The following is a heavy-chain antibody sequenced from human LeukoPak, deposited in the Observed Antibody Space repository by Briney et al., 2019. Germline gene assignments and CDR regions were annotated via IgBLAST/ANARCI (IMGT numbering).Heavy chain of an antibody. CDR3: AKEQLVRAVYYYYGMDV. Sequence: PGGSLRLSCAASGFTFSSYAMHWVRQAPGKGLEWVAVISYDGSNKYYADSVKGRFTISRDNSKNTLYLQMNSLRAEDTAVYYCAKEQLVRAVYYYYGMDVWGQGTTVTVSS. J-gene: IGHJ6*02. CDR1: GFTFSSYA. CDR2: ISYDGSNK. V-gene: IGHV3-30-3*02. D-gene: IGHD6-13*01.